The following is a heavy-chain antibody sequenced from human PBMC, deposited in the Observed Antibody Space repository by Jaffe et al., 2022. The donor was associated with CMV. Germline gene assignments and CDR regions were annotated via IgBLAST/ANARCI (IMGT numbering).Heavy chain of an antibody. J-gene: IGHJ6*03. CDR1: GFTFGDYA. Sequence: EVQLVESGGGLVQPGRSLRLSCTASGFTFGDYAMSWVRQAPGKGLEWVGFIRSKAYGGTTEYAASVKGRFTISRDDSKSIAYLQMNSLKTEDTAVYYCTRDVVAAAGYYYYYYMDVWGKGTTVTVSS. CDR2: IRSKAYGGTT. CDR3: TRDVVAAAGYYYYYYMDV. V-gene: IGHV3-49*04. D-gene: IGHD6-13*01.